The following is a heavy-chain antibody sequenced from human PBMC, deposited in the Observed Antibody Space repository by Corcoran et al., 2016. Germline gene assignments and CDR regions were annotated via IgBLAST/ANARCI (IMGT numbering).Heavy chain of an antibody. Sequence: EVQLVESGGDLVQPGGSLRLSCAASGFTFSDSAIHWVRQASGKGLEWVGRIRSRPNSYATAYAASLGGRFTISRDDSKNTAYLQMNSLKTEDTAVYYGTRGIGGYGMDVWGQGTTVTVSS. CDR1: GFTFSDSA. CDR3: TRGIGGYGMDV. CDR2: IRSRPNSYAT. J-gene: IGHJ6*02. D-gene: IGHD3-16*01. V-gene: IGHV3-73*02.